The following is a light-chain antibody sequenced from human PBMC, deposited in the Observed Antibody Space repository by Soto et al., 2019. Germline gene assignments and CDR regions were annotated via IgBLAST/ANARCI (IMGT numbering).Light chain of an antibody. Sequence: QSALTQPASVSGSPGQSIPISCTGTSSDVGGYDHVSWYQQHPGRAPKLMIYDVSNRPSGVSNRFSGSKSGNTASLTISGLQAEDEADYYCSSYTSSNTLVFGGGTQLTVL. CDR3: SSYTSSNTLV. CDR2: DVS. J-gene: IGLJ2*01. V-gene: IGLV2-14*01. CDR1: SSDVGGYDH.